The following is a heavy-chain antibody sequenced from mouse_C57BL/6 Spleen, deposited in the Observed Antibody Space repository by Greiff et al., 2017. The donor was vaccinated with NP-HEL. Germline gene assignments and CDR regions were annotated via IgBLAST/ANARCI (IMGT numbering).Heavy chain of an antibody. CDR2: IYPGDGDT. J-gene: IGHJ4*01. V-gene: IGHV1-82*01. D-gene: IGHD2-1*01. Sequence: QVQLQQSGPELVKPGASVKISCKASGYAFSSSWMNWVKQRPGKGLEWIGRIYPGDGDTNYNGKFKGKATLTADKSSSTAYMQLSSLTSEDSAVYFCARWGGNYEYAMDYWGQGTSVTVSS. CDR3: ARWGGNYEYAMDY. CDR1: GYAFSSSW.